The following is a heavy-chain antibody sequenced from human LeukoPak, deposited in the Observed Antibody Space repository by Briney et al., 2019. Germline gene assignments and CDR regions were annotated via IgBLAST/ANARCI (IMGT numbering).Heavy chain of an antibody. CDR3: GRDPGYYGSGSRGAFDY. CDR1: GGSISSYY. D-gene: IGHD3-10*01. V-gene: IGHV4-59*01. J-gene: IGHJ4*02. CDR2: IHYSGST. Sequence: PSETLSLTCTVSGGSISSYYWSWIRQPPGKGLEWIGYIHYSGSTNYNPSLKSRVTISVDTSKNQFSLKLSSVTAADTAVYYCGRDPGYYGSGSRGAFDYWGQGTLVTVSS.